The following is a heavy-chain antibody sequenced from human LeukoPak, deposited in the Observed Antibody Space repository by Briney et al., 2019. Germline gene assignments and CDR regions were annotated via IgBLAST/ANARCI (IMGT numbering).Heavy chain of an antibody. CDR3: ARLSSFAFDI. CDR2: FSGSDGTT. CDR1: GFTFRSYA. Sequence: GGSLRLSCAASGFTFRSYALSWVRQAPGKGLEWLAAFSGSDGTTYYADSVKGQFTISRDNSKNTLYLQMNSLRAEDTAVYYCARLSSFAFDIWGQGTMVTVSS. D-gene: IGHD3-16*02. J-gene: IGHJ3*02. V-gene: IGHV3-23*01.